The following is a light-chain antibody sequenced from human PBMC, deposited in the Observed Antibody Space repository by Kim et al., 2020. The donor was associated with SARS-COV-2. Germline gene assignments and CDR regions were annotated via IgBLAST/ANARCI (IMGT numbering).Light chain of an antibody. Sequence: QSITISCTGTSSDGGGYNDVSWYQQHPGKAPKLIIYDVTQRASGISDRFSGSKSANTASLTISGLQTEDEADYYCSSQTSSLTVLFGGGTQLTVL. CDR1: SSDGGGYND. V-gene: IGLV2-14*04. CDR2: DVT. J-gene: IGLJ2*01. CDR3: SSQTSSLTVL.